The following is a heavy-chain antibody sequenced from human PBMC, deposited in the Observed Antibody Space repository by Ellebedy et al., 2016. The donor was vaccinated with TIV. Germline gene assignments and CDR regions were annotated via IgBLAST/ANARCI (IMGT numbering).Heavy chain of an antibody. Sequence: GESLKISCEASESTFSSYGMSWVRQAPGKGLEWVSSIGTTDGTHYADSVKGRFTISRDNPKNTLYLQMNSLRVEDTAVYYCATQLWNTEFWGQGTLVIVSS. J-gene: IGHJ4*02. D-gene: IGHD5-24*01. V-gene: IGHV3-23*01. CDR3: ATQLWNTEF. CDR1: ESTFSSYG. CDR2: IGTTDGT.